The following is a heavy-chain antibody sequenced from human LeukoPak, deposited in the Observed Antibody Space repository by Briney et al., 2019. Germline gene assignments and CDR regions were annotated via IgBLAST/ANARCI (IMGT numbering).Heavy chain of an antibody. D-gene: IGHD2-15*01. CDR1: GFTFSNYA. CDR2: ISGASGNS. J-gene: IGHJ4*02. Sequence: GESLTLSCAASGFTFSNYAMTWVRQAPGKGLEWVASISGASGNSFYAGSVRGRFTISRDNSKNTLFLQMNSLRAEDTATYYCTKNSVGSCSGGTCYWSDYWGQGTLVTASS. CDR3: TKNSVGSCSGGTCYWSDY. V-gene: IGHV3-23*01.